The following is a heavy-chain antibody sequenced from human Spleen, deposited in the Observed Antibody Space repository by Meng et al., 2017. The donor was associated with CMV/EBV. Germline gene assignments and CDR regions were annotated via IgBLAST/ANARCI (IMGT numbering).Heavy chain of an antibody. CDR3: AREEGGRGREHMD. D-gene: IGHD2-21*01. J-gene: IGHJ4*02. Sequence: SVKVSCKASGDTFSRYAVSWVRQAPGQGLEWMGGIIVIIGTPYYAQKFQGRVTITTDESTSTVYMELSGLRSEDTAVYYCAREEGGRGREHMDWGQGTLVTVSS. CDR2: IIVIIGTP. V-gene: IGHV1-69*05. CDR1: GDTFSRYA.